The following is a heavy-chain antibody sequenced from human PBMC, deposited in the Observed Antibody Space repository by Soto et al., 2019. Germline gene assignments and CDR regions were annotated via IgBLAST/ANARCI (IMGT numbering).Heavy chain of an antibody. J-gene: IGHJ4*02. CDR3: ARDPDYGDYWGYFFDS. CDR2: INPTSGGT. V-gene: IGHV1-2*02. CDR1: GYTFAAYY. Sequence: QVQLVQSGAEVKKPGASVKVSCKTSGYTFAAYYIHWIRQAPGQGLEWMGWINPTSGGTVYAQNVQDSVTMTRDTSISPAYMELRRLNSDDTAVYYCARDPDYGDYWGYFFDSWGQGTPVTVSS. D-gene: IGHD4-17*01.